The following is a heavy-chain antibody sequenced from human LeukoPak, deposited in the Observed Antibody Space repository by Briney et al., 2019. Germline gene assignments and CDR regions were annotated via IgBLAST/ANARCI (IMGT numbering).Heavy chain of an antibody. CDR3: ARDLPGITMIARTTFDI. J-gene: IGHJ3*02. V-gene: IGHV3-21*01. CDR1: GFTFSSYS. CDR2: ISSSSSYI. D-gene: IGHD3-22*01. Sequence: AGGSLRLSCAASGFTFSSYSMNWVRQAPGKGLEWVPSISSSSSYIYYADSVKGRFTTSRDNARNSLYLQMNSLRAEDTAVYYCARDLPGITMIARTTFDIWGQGTIVTVSS.